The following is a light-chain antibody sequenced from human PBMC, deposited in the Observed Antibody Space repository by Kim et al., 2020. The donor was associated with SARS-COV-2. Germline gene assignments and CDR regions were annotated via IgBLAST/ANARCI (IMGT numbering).Light chain of an antibody. CDR1: NIATKS. J-gene: IGLJ2*01. CDR3: QVWDSSSEHVV. CDR2: FDS. V-gene: IGLV3-21*04. Sequence: SYELTQPPSVSVAPGETARITCGGNNIATKSVHWYQQRPGLAPVLVMFFDSDRPSGIPERFSGSNSGNTATLTITGVEAGDEADYYCQVWDSSSEHVVFGGGTQLTVL.